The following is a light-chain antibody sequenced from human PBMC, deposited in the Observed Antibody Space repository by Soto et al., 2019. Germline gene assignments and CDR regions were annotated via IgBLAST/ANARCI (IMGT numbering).Light chain of an antibody. CDR3: QQYSNYSFT. CDR2: DAS. CDR1: QSVRSW. V-gene: IGKV1-5*01. J-gene: IGKJ3*01. Sequence: DIQMTQSPSTLSASLGNRVTITCRASQSVRSWLAWYQQKPGRSPKLLIYDASSLQGGVPSRFSGSGLGTEFTLTISSLQADDFATYYCQQYSNYSFTFGPGTKVDIK.